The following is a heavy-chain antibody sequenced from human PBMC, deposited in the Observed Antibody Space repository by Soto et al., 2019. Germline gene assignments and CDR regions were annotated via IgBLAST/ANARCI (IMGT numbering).Heavy chain of an antibody. CDR1: RFTFSDYY. CDR3: ARAFFVGSGEYYFDY. V-gene: IGHV3-11*06. J-gene: IGHJ4*02. CDR2: ISSSRSYT. Sequence: GGPLRLSCAASRFTFSDYYMSWIRQAPGKGLEWVSYISSSRSYTNYADSVRGRFTISRDNAKDSLYLQMNSLRAEDTAMYYCARAFFVGSGEYYFDYWGQGTLVTVSS. D-gene: IGHD3-10*01.